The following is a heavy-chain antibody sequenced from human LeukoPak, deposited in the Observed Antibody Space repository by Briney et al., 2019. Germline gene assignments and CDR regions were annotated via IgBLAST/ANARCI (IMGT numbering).Heavy chain of an antibody. V-gene: IGHV3-23*01. D-gene: IGHD2-2*01. J-gene: IGHJ4*02. CDR3: AKEFYCSTSTCSFDY. Sequence: GGSLRLSCAAPGFTFSNYAVSWVRQAPGKGLEWVSAISGSGGSTYYADSVKGRFTISRDNSKNTLYLQMSSLRAEDTAVYYCAKEFYCSTSTCSFDYWGQGALVTVSS. CDR1: GFTFSNYA. CDR2: ISGSGGST.